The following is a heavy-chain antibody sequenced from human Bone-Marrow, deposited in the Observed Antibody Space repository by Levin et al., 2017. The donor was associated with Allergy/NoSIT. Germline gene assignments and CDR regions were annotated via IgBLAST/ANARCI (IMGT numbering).Heavy chain of an antibody. CDR2: INPSGGST. Sequence: GESLKISCKASGYTFTSYYMHWVRQAPGQGLEWMGIINPSGGSTSYAQKFQGRVTMTRDTSTSTVYMELSSLRSEDTAVYYCARVSGSPYYYYYGMDVWGQGTTVTVSS. CDR3: ARVSGSPYYYYYGMDV. J-gene: IGHJ6*02. V-gene: IGHV1-46*01. CDR1: GYTFTSYY. D-gene: IGHD2/OR15-2a*01.